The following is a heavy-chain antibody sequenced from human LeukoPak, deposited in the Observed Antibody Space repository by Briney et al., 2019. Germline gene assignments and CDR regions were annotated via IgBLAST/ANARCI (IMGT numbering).Heavy chain of an antibody. D-gene: IGHD3-3*01. CDR1: GFTFSNYA. V-gene: IGHV3-23*01. CDR2: NTGSGGST. CDR3: AKDKGDFWSGHHY. Sequence: PGGSLRLSCAASGFTFSNYAMSWVRQAPGKGLEWVSSNTGSGGSTYYADSVKGRFTISRDNSKNTLYLQMSSLRAEDTAVYYCAKDKGDFWSGHHYWGQGTLVTVSS. J-gene: IGHJ4*02.